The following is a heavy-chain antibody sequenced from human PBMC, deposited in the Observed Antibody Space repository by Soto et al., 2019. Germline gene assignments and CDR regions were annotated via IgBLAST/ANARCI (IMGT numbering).Heavy chain of an antibody. CDR3: ARTRAVRFDP. CDR2: IYYSGST. CDR1: GGSISSSSYY. V-gene: IGHV4-39*01. Sequence: SETLSLTCTVSGGSISSSSYYWGWIRQPPGKGLEWIGSIYYSGSTYYNPSLKSRVTISVDTSKNQFSLKLSSVTAADTAVYYCARTRAVRFDPWGQGTLVTVSS. J-gene: IGHJ5*02. D-gene: IGHD6-19*01.